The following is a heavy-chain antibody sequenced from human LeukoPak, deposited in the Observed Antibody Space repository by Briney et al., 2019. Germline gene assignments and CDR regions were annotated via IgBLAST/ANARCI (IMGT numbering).Heavy chain of an antibody. D-gene: IGHD1-26*01. J-gene: IGHJ4*02. CDR2: ISGDGGST. CDR1: GFTFDDYA. Sequence: GGSLRLSCAASGFTFDDYAMHWVRQAPGKGLEWVSLISGDGGSTYYADSVKGRFTISRVNSKNSLYLQNNSLRTEDTALYYCAKDSGSYFDYWGQGTLVTVSS. CDR3: AKDSGSYFDY. V-gene: IGHV3-43*02.